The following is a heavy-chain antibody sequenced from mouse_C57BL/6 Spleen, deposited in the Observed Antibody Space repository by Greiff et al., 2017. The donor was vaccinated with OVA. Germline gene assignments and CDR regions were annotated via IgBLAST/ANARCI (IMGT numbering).Heavy chain of an antibody. CDR3: ARSGGSSSFAY. Sequence: QVQLKQSGPELVKPGASVKLSCKASGYTFTSYDINWVKQRPGQGLEWIGWIYPRDGSTKYNEKFKGKATLTVDTSSSTAYMELHSLTSEDSAVYFCARSGGSSSFAYWGQGTLVTVSA. V-gene: IGHV1-85*01. CDR1: GYTFTSYD. J-gene: IGHJ3*01. D-gene: IGHD1-1*01. CDR2: IYPRDGST.